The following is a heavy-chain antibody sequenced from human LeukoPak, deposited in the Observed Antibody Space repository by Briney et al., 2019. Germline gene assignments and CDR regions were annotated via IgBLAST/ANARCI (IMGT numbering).Heavy chain of an antibody. CDR1: GFTFSSYA. D-gene: IGHD3-10*01. CDR3: ARYGSGSSAFDY. Sequence: GGSXRLSCAASGFTFSSYAMNWVRQAPGKGLEWVSSISSSSSYIYYADSVKGRFTISRDNAKNSLYLQMNSLRAEDTAVYYCARYGSGSSAFDYWGQGTLVTVSS. J-gene: IGHJ4*02. V-gene: IGHV3-21*01. CDR2: ISSSSSYI.